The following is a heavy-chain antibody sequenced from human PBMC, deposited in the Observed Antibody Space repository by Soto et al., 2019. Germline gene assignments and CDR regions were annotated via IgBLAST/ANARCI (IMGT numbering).Heavy chain of an antibody. V-gene: IGHV3-13*01. CDR3: ARGRDSALYYFDY. CDR1: GFTFADYD. D-gene: IGHD2-21*01. Sequence: PGGSLILSCAASGFTFADYDMDWVRQATGKGLEWVSVITTGGDTYYPGSVKGRFTVSRENAKNSLYLQMNSLRAEDTAVYYCARGRDSALYYFDYWGQGTLVTVSS. J-gene: IGHJ4*02. CDR2: ITTGGDT.